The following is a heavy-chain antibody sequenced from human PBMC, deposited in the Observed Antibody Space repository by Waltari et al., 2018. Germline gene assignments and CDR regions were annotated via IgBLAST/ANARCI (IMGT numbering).Heavy chain of an antibody. CDR2: IKQDGSEK. Sequence: EVQLVESGGGLVQPGGSLRLPCAASGFPFSSYWMSWSRPAQGKGLEWVANIKQDGSEKYYVDSVKGRFTISRDNAKNSLYLQMNSLRAEDTAVYYCARDRGDGYTMDVWGKGTTVTVSS. D-gene: IGHD5-12*01. CDR3: ARDRGDGYTMDV. V-gene: IGHV3-7*01. J-gene: IGHJ6*03. CDR1: GFPFSSYW.